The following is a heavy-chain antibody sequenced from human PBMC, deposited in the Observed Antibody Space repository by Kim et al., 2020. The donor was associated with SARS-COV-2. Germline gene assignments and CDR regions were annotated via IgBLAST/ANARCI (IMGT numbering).Heavy chain of an antibody. CDR2: INPSGGST. D-gene: IGHD6-19*01. Sequence: ASVKVSCKASGYTFTSYYMHWVRQAPGQGLEWMGIINPSGGSTSYAQKFQGRVTMTRDTSTSTVYMELSSLRSEDTAVYYCARAPGPQWLRSGMDVGGQGTTVTVSS. J-gene: IGHJ6*02. CDR1: GYTFTSYY. V-gene: IGHV1-46*01. CDR3: ARAPGPQWLRSGMDV.